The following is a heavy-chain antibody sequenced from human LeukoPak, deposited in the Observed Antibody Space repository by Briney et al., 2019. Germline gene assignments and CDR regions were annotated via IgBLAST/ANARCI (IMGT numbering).Heavy chain of an antibody. V-gene: IGHV4-4*07. CDR1: GGSISSYY. CDR2: IYTSGST. CDR3: ARDLFYDFWSGYYTDNWFDP. J-gene: IGHJ5*02. Sequence: SETLSLTCTVSGGSISSYYWSWIRQPAGKGLEWIGRIYTSGSTNYNPSLKSRVTMSVDTSKNQFSLKLSSVTAADTAVYYCARDLFYDFWSGYYTDNWFDPWGQGTLVTVSS. D-gene: IGHD3-3*01.